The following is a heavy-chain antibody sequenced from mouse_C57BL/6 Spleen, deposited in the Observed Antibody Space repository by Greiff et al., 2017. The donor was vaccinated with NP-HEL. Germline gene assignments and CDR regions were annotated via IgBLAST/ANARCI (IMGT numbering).Heavy chain of an antibody. CDR3: ARNYYGSSWFAY. CDR1: GFTFSDYG. CDR2: ISSGSSTI. V-gene: IGHV5-17*01. Sequence: EVQLVESGGGLVKPGGSLKLSCAASGFTFSDYGMHWVRQAPEKGLEWVAYISSGSSTIYYADTVTGRFTISRDNAKNTLFLQMTSLRSEDTAMYYCARNYYGSSWFAYWGQGTLVTVSA. D-gene: IGHD1-1*01. J-gene: IGHJ3*01.